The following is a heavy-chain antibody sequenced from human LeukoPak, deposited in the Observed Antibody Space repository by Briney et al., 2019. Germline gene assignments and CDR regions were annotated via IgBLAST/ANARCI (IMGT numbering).Heavy chain of an antibody. V-gene: IGHV4-4*07. J-gene: IGHJ4*02. D-gene: IGHD6-19*01. Sequence: PSETLSLTCTVSGGSISSYYWSWIRQPAGEGLEWIGRIYTSGSTNYNPSLKSRVTMSVDTSKNQFSLKLSSVTAADTAVYYCARGTAVAGTGVNYFDYWGQGTLVTVSS. CDR3: ARGTAVAGTGVNYFDY. CDR1: GGSISSYY. CDR2: IYTSGST.